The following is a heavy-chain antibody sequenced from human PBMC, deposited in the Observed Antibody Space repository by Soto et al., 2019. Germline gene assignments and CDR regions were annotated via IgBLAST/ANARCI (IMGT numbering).Heavy chain of an antibody. CDR2: ISYDGSNK. Sequence: QVQLVESGGGVVQPGRSLRLSCAASGFTFSSYGMHWVRQAPGKGLEWVAVISYDGSNKYYADSVKGRFTISRDTSKNTLYLQMNSLRAEDAAVYYCAKDLHNGYCRGGSCYSWLYYYYYCMDVWGHGTKVTVS. CDR3: AKDLHNGYCRGGSCYSWLYYYYYCMDV. D-gene: IGHD2-15*01. CDR1: GFTFSSYG. V-gene: IGHV3-30*18. J-gene: IGHJ6*02.